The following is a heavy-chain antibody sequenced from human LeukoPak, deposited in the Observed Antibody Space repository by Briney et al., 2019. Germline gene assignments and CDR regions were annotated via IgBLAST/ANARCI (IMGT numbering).Heavy chain of an antibody. CDR3: ARGRWIAAALDYYYYMDV. D-gene: IGHD6-13*01. V-gene: IGHV4-34*01. J-gene: IGHJ6*03. Sequence: KPSETLSLTCAVYGGSFSGYYWSWIRQPPGKGLEWIGEINHSGSTNYNPSLKSRVTISVDTSKNQFSLKLSSVTAADTAVYYCARGRWIAAALDYYYYMDVWGKGATVTVSS. CDR1: GGSFSGYY. CDR2: INHSGST.